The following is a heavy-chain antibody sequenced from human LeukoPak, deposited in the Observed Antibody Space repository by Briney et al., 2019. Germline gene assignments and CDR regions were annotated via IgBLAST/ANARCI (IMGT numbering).Heavy chain of an antibody. Sequence: SETLSLTCTVSGGSISSYYWSWIRQPPGKGLEWIGYIYYSGSTNYNPSLKSRVTISVDTSKNQFSLKLSSMTAADTAVYYCAREVGATHPAAAFDIWGQGTMVTVSS. D-gene: IGHD1-26*01. V-gene: IGHV4-59*01. CDR3: AREVGATHPAAAFDI. CDR2: IYYSGST. CDR1: GGSISSYY. J-gene: IGHJ3*02.